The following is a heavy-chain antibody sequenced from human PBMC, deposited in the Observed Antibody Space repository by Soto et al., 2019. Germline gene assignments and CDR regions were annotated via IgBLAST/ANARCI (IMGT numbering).Heavy chain of an antibody. V-gene: IGHV3-33*01. CDR2: IWYDGSNK. D-gene: IGHD3-22*01. CDR3: ARARLLDYYDSSGYWALDY. J-gene: IGHJ4*02. Sequence: PGGSLRLSCAASGFTFSSYGMHWVRQAPGKGLEWVAVIWYDGSNKYYADSVKGRFTISRDNSKNTLYLQMNSLRAEDTAVYYCARARLLDYYDSSGYWALDYWGQGTLVTVSS. CDR1: GFTFSSYG.